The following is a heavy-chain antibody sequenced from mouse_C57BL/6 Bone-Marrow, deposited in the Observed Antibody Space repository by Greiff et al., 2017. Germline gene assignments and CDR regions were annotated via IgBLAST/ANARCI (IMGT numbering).Heavy chain of an antibody. CDR3: AKGAGTAWFAY. CDR1: GYSITSGYD. Sequence: EVQLQQSGPGMVKPSQSLSLTCTVTGYSITSGYDWHWIRHFPGNKLEWMGYISYSGSTNYNPPLKSRISITHDTSTNHFFLKLNSVTTEDTATYYCAKGAGTAWFAYWGQGTLVTVSA. CDR2: ISYSGST. D-gene: IGHD4-1*01. V-gene: IGHV3-1*01. J-gene: IGHJ3*01.